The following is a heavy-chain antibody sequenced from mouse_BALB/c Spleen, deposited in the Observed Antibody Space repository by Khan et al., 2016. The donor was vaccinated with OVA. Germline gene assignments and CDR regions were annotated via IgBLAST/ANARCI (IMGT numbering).Heavy chain of an antibody. CDR2: IGPGSSNA. D-gene: IGHD1-1*01. V-gene: IGHV1S41*01. Sequence: DLVKPGASVKLSCKASGYTFTSYWIHWIKQRPGQGLEWIGRIGPGSSNAYYNDMFKGKATLTVDTSSNTAYIQLSSLSSEDSAVYCGARENYYGRSCYAMDYWGQGTSVTVSA. CDR1: GYTFTSYW. J-gene: IGHJ4*01. CDR3: ARENYYGRSCYAMDY.